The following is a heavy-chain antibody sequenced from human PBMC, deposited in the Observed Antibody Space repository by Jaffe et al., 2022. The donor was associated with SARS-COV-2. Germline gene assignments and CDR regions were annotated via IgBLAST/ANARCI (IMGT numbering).Heavy chain of an antibody. D-gene: IGHD2-21*01. Sequence: EVQLLESGGGLVQPGGSLRLSCTASGLTFSSYAMSWVRQAPGKGPEWVSAISDGGGHIYYADSLKGRFTISRDNSKNTLYLQMNSLRAEDTAIYYCAKEVGVVAAFDIWGQGTVVTVSS. CDR3: AKEVGVVAAFDI. CDR1: GLTFSSYA. CDR2: ISDGGGHI. V-gene: IGHV3-23*01. J-gene: IGHJ3*02.